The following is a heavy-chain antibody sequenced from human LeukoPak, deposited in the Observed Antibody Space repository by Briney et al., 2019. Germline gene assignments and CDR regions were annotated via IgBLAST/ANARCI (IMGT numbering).Heavy chain of an antibody. D-gene: IGHD3-10*02. CDR1: GFTFSTYA. CDR3: AELGITMIGGV. CDR2: ISSSGGST. J-gene: IGHJ6*04. V-gene: IGHV3-23*01. Sequence: GGSLRLSCAASGFTFSTYAMSWVRQAPGKGLEWVSAISSSGGSTNYADSVKGRFTISRDNSKNTLYLQMNNLRAEDTAVYYCAELGITMIGGVWGKGTTVTISS.